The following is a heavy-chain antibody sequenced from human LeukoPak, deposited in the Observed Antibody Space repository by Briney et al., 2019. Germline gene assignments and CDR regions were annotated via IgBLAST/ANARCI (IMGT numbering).Heavy chain of an antibody. J-gene: IGHJ5*02. Sequence: GGSLRLSCAASGFTFSSYAMSWVRQAPGKGLEWVSAISGSGGSTYYADSVKGRFTISRDNSKNTLYLQMNSLRAEDTAVYYCARENAYYDFWSGPGWFDPWGQGTLVTVSS. V-gene: IGHV3-23*01. D-gene: IGHD3-3*01. CDR3: ARENAYYDFWSGPGWFDP. CDR1: GFTFSSYA. CDR2: ISGSGGST.